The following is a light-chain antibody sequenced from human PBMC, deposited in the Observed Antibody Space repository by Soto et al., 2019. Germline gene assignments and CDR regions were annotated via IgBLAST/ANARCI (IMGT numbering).Light chain of an antibody. V-gene: IGKV3-15*01. J-gene: IGKJ2*03. CDR1: QDVSTN. CDR2: GAS. CDR3: QHYTNWPPYS. Sequence: ETVVKQSPYALSVSTGESATLSCRASQDVSTNLAWFHHKPGQTPRLVLYGASKRATGIPARFSGSGSGRHFTLTISSLQSEDFGVYYCQHYTNWPPYSFGQGTKVDI.